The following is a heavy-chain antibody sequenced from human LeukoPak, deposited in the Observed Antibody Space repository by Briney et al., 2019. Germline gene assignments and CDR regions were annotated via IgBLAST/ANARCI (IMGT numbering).Heavy chain of an antibody. CDR2: IYYSGST. V-gene: IGHV4-31*03. CDR1: GGSISSGGYY. J-gene: IGHJ4*02. Sequence: SETLSLTCTVSGGSISSGGYYWSWIRQHPGKGLEWIGYIYYSGSTYYNPSLKSRVTISVDTSKNQFSLKLSSVTAADTAVYYCARLQLRGYSYGYKDYWGQGTLVTVSS. D-gene: IGHD5-18*01. CDR3: ARLQLRGYSYGYKDY.